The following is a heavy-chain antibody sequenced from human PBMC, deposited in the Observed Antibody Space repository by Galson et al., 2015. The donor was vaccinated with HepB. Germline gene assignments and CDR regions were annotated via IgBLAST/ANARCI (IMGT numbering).Heavy chain of an antibody. CDR2: IKSKTDGGTT. CDR1: GFTFNNAW. V-gene: IGHV3-15*01. J-gene: IGHJ6*02. Sequence: SLRLSCAASGFTFNNAWMSWVRQAPGKGLEWVGRIKSKTDGGTTDYAAPVKGRFSISRDDSKNILYLQMNSLKTDETAVYYCTTDRTFSSVYYVNYYYYAMHVVGQGTTVTVSS. D-gene: IGHD6-25*01. CDR3: TTDRTFSSVYYVNYYYYAMHV.